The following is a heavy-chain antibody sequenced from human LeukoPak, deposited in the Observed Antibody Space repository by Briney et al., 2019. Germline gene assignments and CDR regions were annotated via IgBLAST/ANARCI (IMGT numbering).Heavy chain of an antibody. V-gene: IGHV3-7*03. CDR1: GFTFRSYW. Sequence: GGSLRLSCAASGFTFRSYWMSWVRQVPGKGLQWVANIKEDGSKTYYVDPVKGRFTISRDNAKNSLCLEMNSLRADDTAVYYCARDYANIVDYWGQGTLVTVSS. D-gene: IGHD3-16*01. CDR2: IKEDGSKT. J-gene: IGHJ4*02. CDR3: ARDYANIVDY.